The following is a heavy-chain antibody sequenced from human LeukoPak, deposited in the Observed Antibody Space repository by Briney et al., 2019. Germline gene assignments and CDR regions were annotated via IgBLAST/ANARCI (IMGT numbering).Heavy chain of an antibody. Sequence: GGSLRLSCAASGLTFSRYSINWVRQAPGKGLEWVSSISGDGNYIYYADSMKGRFTVSRDNAKNSLYLQTDSLRDEDTAVYYCARGHSGSYQRTDAFDIWGQGTMVTVSS. CDR3: ARGHSGSYQRTDAFDI. CDR1: GLTFSRYS. CDR2: ISGDGNYI. V-gene: IGHV3-21*01. D-gene: IGHD1-26*01. J-gene: IGHJ3*02.